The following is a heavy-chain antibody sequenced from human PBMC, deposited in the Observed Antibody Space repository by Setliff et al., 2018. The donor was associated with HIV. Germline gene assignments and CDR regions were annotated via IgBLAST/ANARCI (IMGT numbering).Heavy chain of an antibody. D-gene: IGHD3-10*01. CDR3: ARDQITMVRGTLGALDS. Sequence: GASVKVSCKASGYTFTSYGISWVRQAPGQGLEWMGWISAYNGNTNYAQKLQGRVTMTTDTSTSTAYMELRSLRSDDTAVYYCARDQITMVRGTLGALDSWGQGTMVTV. CDR1: GYTFTSYG. V-gene: IGHV1-18*01. J-gene: IGHJ3*02. CDR2: ISAYNGNT.